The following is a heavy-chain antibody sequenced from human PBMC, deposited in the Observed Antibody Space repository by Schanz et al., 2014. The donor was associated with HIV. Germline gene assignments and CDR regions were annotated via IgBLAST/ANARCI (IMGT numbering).Heavy chain of an antibody. D-gene: IGHD3-3*01. CDR1: GGTFMTYA. CDR2: IIPVFGTT. CDR3: ARGWTGYYTSFDY. J-gene: IGHJ4*02. Sequence: QVQLVQSGTEVKKPGSSVKVSCKASGGTFMTYAISWVRQAPGQGLEWMGGIIPVFGTTNYAQMFQGRVTITADESTNTAYMELSSLRSEDTAVYYCARGWTGYYTSFDYWGQGTLVTVSS. V-gene: IGHV1-69*01.